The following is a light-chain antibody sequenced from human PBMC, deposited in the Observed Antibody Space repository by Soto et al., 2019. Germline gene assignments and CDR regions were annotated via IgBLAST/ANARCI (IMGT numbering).Light chain of an antibody. V-gene: IGKV3D-15*01. CDR3: QQYNNWPPLT. CDR2: GAS. J-gene: IGKJ4*01. CDR1: QSVSSN. Sequence: ETVRTQSPATLSVSPGERATLSCRASQSVSSNLAWYQQKPGQPPRLLIYGASTRATGIPARFSGNGSGTEFTLTISSLQSEDFAVYYCQQYNNWPPLTFGGGTKVEIK.